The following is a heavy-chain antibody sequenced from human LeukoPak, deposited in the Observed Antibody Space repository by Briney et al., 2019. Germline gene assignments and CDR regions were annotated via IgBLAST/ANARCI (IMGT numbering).Heavy chain of an antibody. J-gene: IGHJ4*02. Sequence: GGSLRLSCAASGFTFSSYAMHWVRQAPGKGLEWVAVISYDGSNKYYADSVKGRFTISRDNSKNTLYLQMNSLRAEDTAVYYCARRYFDYWGQGTLVTVSS. CDR3: ARRYFDY. V-gene: IGHV3-30-3*01. CDR1: GFTFSSYA. CDR2: ISYDGSNK.